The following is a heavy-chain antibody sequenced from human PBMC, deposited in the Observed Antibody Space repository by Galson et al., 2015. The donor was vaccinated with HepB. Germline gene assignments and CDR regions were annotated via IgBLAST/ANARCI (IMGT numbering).Heavy chain of an antibody. CDR2: IIPILGIA. D-gene: IGHD3-10*01. V-gene: IGHV1-69*04. CDR3: AREVAAGRPYYYGSGSDADAFDI. Sequence: SVKVSCKASGGTFSSYAISWVRQAPGQGLEWMGRIIPILGIANYAQKFQGRVTITADKSTSTAYMELSSLRSEDTAVYYCAREVAAGRPYYYGSGSDADAFDIWGQGTMVTVSS. J-gene: IGHJ3*02. CDR1: GGTFSSYA.